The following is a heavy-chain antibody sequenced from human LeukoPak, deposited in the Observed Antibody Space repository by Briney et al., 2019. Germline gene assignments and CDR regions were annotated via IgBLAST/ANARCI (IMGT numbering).Heavy chain of an antibody. D-gene: IGHD6-6*01. CDR2: INPNSGGT. V-gene: IGHV1-2*02. CDR3: ARDSVPSRSSSSFTYDY. CDR1: GYTFTGYY. J-gene: IGHJ4*02. Sequence: ASVKVSCKASGYTFTGYYMHWVRQAPGQGLEWMGWINPNSGGTNYAQKFQGRVTMTRDTSISTAYMELSRLRSDDTAVYYCARDSVPSRSSSSFTYDYWGQGTLVTVSS.